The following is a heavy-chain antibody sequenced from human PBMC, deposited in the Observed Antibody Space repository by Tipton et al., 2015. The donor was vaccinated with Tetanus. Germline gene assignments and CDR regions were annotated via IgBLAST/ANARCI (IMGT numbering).Heavy chain of an antibody. V-gene: IGHV3-7*01. CDR2: IKQDGGEK. CDR3: VRRWFGTQYYFGMDV. CDR1: GFTFSDYW. D-gene: IGHD2/OR15-2a*01. J-gene: IGHJ6*02. Sequence: SLRLSCEASGFTFSDYWMTWVRQAPGKGLEWVASIKQDGGEKSYVDSVRGRFTVSRDNAKNSLYLQMNSLRAEDTAVYYCVRRWFGTQYYFGMDVWGQGTTVTVSS.